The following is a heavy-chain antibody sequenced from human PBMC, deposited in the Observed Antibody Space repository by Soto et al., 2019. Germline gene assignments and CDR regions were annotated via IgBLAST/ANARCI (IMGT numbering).Heavy chain of an antibody. D-gene: IGHD3-22*01. V-gene: IGHV3-23*01. CDR3: AKGDSSGNHGAFDY. Sequence: VQLLESGGGLIQPGGSLRLSCTASGFTFTTYAMNWVRQSPGQGLEWVSGISASGASTFYADSVKGRFTISRDKSKNTLYLQLNSLRAEDTAVYYCAKGDSSGNHGAFDYWGQGTLVTVSS. CDR1: GFTFTTYA. CDR2: ISASGAST. J-gene: IGHJ4*02.